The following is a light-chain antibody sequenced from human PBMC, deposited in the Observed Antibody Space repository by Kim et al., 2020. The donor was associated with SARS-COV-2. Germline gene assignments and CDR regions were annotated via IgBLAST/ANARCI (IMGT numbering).Light chain of an antibody. CDR1: QSVLYSSNNKNY. CDR3: LQYYSTPLT. V-gene: IGKV4-1*01. Sequence: RATINCKSSQSVLYSSNNKNYLSWFRQKPGQPPKLLIYWASTRESGVPDRFSGSGSGTDFTLTISRLQAEDVAIYYCLQYYSTPLTFGGGTKLEI. J-gene: IGKJ4*01. CDR2: WAS.